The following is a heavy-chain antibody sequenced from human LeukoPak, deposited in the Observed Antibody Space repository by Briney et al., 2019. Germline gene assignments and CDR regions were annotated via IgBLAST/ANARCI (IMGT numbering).Heavy chain of an antibody. CDR3: ARSGGSGWYGDFDY. CDR1: GFTFSSYW. D-gene: IGHD6-19*01. CDR2: ISSDGSST. Sequence: QPGGSLRLSCAASGFTFSSYWMHWVRQAPGKGLVWVSRISSDGSSTSYADSVKGRFTISRDNAKNTLYLQMNSLRAEDTAVCYCARSGGSGWYGDFDYWGQGTLVTVSS. V-gene: IGHV3-74*01. J-gene: IGHJ4*02.